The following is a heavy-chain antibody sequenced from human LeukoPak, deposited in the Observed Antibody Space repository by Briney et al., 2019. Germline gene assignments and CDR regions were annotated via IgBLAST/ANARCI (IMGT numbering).Heavy chain of an antibody. Sequence: GGSLRLSCAASGFTFSSYAMHWVRQAPGKGLEWVAVLSYDGSNKYYADSVKGRFTISRDNSKNTLYLQMNSLRAEDTAVYYCARDLYIAAAGTKVGYWGQGTLVTVSS. CDR1: GFTFSSYA. D-gene: IGHD6-13*01. V-gene: IGHV3-30-3*01. J-gene: IGHJ4*02. CDR3: ARDLYIAAAGTKVGY. CDR2: LSYDGSNK.